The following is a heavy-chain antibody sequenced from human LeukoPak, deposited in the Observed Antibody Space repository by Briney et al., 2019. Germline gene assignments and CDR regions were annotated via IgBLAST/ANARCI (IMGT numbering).Heavy chain of an antibody. J-gene: IGHJ6*02. CDR3: ARDYSWNNKIPYGMDV. V-gene: IGHV4-4*07. CDR2: IFFIGSP. D-gene: IGHD1/OR15-1a*01. CDR1: GDSVSGSC. Sequence: PSETLSLTCSVSGDSVSGSCWTWIRQPAGKGLEWIGHIFFIGSPNYNPSLRSRVTMSLDTSKNQFSLKLSSVTAADTAVYYCARDYSWNNKIPYGMDVSGQGTTVIVSS.